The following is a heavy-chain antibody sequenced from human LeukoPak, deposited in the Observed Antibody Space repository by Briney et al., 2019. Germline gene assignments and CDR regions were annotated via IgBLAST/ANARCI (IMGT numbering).Heavy chain of an antibody. J-gene: IGHJ3*02. D-gene: IGHD3/OR15-3a*01. Sequence: PGGSLRLSCAASGFTFSSYAMHWVRQAPGKGLEWVAVISYDGSNKYYADSVKGRFTISRDNSKNTLYLQMNSLRAEDTAVYYCARDRGTGTVLGDAFDIWGQGTMVTVSS. CDR3: ARDRGTGTVLGDAFDI. CDR2: ISYDGSNK. CDR1: GFTFSSYA. V-gene: IGHV3-30-3*01.